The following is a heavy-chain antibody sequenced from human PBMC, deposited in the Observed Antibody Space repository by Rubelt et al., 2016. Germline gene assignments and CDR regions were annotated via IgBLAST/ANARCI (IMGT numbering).Heavy chain of an antibody. J-gene: IGHJ4*02. Sequence: VSGYSISSGYSWGWIRQSPGKGLEWIGYISYSGSTDYNPSLKSRVTISLDTSKNQFFLKLTSVTAADTAVYYCARDLRVRGVTGVFDYWGQGTLVTVSS. CDR2: ISYSGST. CDR1: GYSISSGYS. D-gene: IGHD3-10*01. V-gene: IGHV4-31*02. CDR3: ARDLRVRGVTGVFDY.